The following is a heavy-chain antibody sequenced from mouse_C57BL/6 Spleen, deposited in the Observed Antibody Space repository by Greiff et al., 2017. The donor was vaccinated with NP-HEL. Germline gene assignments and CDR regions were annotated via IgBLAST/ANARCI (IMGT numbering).Heavy chain of an antibody. CDR2: ISDGGSYT. D-gene: IGHD1-1*02. CDR1: GFTFSSYA. J-gene: IGHJ1*03. V-gene: IGHV5-4*01. CDR3: ARDGGSYWYVDV. Sequence: EVKLMESGGGLVKPGGSLKLSCAASGFTFSSYAMSWVRQTPEKRLEWVATISDGGSYTYYPDNVKGRFTISRDNAKNNLYLQMSHLKSEDTAMYYCARDGGSYWYVDVWGTGTTVTVSS.